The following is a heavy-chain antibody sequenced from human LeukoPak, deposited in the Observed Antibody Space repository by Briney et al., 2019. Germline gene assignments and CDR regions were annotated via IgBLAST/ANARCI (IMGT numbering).Heavy chain of an antibody. J-gene: IGHJ4*02. CDR1: GFTFSSYA. D-gene: IGHD1-26*01. Sequence: GGSLRLSCAASGFTFSSYAMSWVRQAPGKGLEWASAISGSGGSTYYADSVKGRFTISRDNSKSTLFLQMNSLRAEDTAVYYCTRGSLSGSSRDYWGQGTLLTVSS. CDR3: TRGSLSGSSRDY. CDR2: ISGSGGST. V-gene: IGHV3-23*01.